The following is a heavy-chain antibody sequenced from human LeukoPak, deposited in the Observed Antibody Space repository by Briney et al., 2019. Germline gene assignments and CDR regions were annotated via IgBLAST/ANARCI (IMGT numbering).Heavy chain of an antibody. CDR1: GFTFSSYA. CDR2: ISSNGGST. J-gene: IGHJ6*03. V-gene: IGHV3-64*01. CDR3: ARGAGRFPADYYMDV. Sequence: GGSLRLSCAASGFTFSSYAMHWVRQAPGKGLEYVSAISSNGGSTYYANSVKGRFTISRDNSKNTLYLQMGSLRAEDMAVYYCARGAGRFPADYYMDVWGKGTTVTVSS. D-gene: IGHD3-3*01.